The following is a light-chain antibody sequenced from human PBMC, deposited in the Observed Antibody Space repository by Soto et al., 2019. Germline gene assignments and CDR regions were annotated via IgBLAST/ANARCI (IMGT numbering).Light chain of an antibody. J-gene: IGLJ1*01. Sequence: QLVLTQPPSASGTPGQTVTISCSGSNSNIGNNYVYWYQQLPGAAPRLLIYVNDQRPSGVPDRFSGSKSGTSASLAISGLRSEDEADYYCAAWDDSLTTDNLVFGTGTKLTVL. CDR1: NSNIGNNY. CDR3: AAWDDSLTTDNLV. V-gene: IGLV1-47*02. CDR2: VND.